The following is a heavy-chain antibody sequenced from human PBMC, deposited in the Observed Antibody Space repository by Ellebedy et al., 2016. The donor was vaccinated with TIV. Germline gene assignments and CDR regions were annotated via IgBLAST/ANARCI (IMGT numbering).Heavy chain of an antibody. J-gene: IGHJ5*02. CDR3: ARDHIDEGSGSYSSWFDP. CDR1: GFTFSSYE. V-gene: IGHV3-48*03. D-gene: IGHD3-10*01. CDR2: ISSGGGTE. Sequence: GESLKISCAASGFTFSSYEMNWVRQAPGKVLEWLSYISSGGGTEKYADSVKGRFTISRDNAKHSLYLQMNSLRAEETAVYFCARDHIDEGSGSYSSWFDPWGQGTLVTVSS.